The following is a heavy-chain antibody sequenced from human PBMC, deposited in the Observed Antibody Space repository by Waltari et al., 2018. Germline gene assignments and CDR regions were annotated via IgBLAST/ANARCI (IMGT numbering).Heavy chain of an antibody. V-gene: IGHV4-61*02. CDR3: ARGPGGTMIVVAGAFDI. J-gene: IGHJ3*02. CDR2: IYTSGST. Sequence: QVQLQESGPGLVKPSQTLSLTCTVSGGSISSGSYYWSWIRQPVGKGLEWIGRIYTSGSTTYNPSLKSRVTRSVDTSKNQFSLKLSSGTAADTAVYYCARGPGGTMIVVAGAFDIWGQGTMVTVSS. CDR1: GGSISSGSYY. D-gene: IGHD3-22*01.